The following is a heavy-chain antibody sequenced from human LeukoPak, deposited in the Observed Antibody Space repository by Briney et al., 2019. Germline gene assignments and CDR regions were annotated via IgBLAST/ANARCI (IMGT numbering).Heavy chain of an antibody. J-gene: IGHJ4*02. Sequence: GGSLRLSCAASGFTFSSYSMNWVRQAPGKGLEWVSSISSSSSYIYYADSVKGRFTISRDNAKNSLYLQMNSLRAEDTALYYCAKDKGPEERGYSYGYFDYWGQGTLVTVSS. D-gene: IGHD5-18*01. CDR3: AKDKGPEERGYSYGYFDY. V-gene: IGHV3-21*04. CDR1: GFTFSSYS. CDR2: ISSSSSYI.